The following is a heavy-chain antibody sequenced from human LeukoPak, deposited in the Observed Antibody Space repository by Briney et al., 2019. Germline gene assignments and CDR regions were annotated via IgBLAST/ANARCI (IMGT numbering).Heavy chain of an antibody. D-gene: IGHD6-13*01. Sequence: ASVKVSCKASGYTFSMYNMHWVRQAPGQGLEWMGIINPSGGISYAQKLQGRITMTRDTSTSTLYMELSSLRSEDKAVYYCAREGVAGTGLDYWGQGTLVTVSS. CDR1: GYTFSMYN. CDR3: AREGVAGTGLDY. CDR2: INPSGGI. J-gene: IGHJ4*02. V-gene: IGHV1-46*01.